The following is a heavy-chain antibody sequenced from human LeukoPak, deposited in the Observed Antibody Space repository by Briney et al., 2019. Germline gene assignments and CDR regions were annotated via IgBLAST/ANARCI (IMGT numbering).Heavy chain of an antibody. CDR1: GYTFTSYD. D-gene: IGHD1-26*01. CDR3: ARDLVELSHPFDY. CDR2: MNPNSGNT. J-gene: IGHJ4*02. V-gene: IGHV1-8*01. Sequence: ASVKVSCKASGYTFTSYDINWVRQATGQGVEWMGWMNPNSGNTGYAQKFQGRVTMTRNTSISTAYMELSSLRSEDTAVYYCARDLVELSHPFDYWGQGTLVTVSS.